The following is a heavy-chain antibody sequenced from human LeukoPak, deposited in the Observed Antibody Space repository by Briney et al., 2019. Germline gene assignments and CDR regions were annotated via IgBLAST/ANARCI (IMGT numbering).Heavy chain of an antibody. CDR1: AFTLSNYW. Sequence: PGGSLTPSCAASAFTLSNYWMLCARQAPGKGLVWVSRYNRYGNTTTDADSVKGRFTISRDSAKNTLYLQMDSLRVEDTAVYYCARGGGGGNWFDPWGQGTLVTVSS. D-gene: IGHD3-16*01. CDR2: YNRYGNTT. J-gene: IGHJ5*02. CDR3: ARGGGGGNWFDP. V-gene: IGHV3-74*01.